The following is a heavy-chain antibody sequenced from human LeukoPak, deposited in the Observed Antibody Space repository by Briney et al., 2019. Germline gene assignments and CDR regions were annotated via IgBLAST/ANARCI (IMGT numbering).Heavy chain of an antibody. CDR1: GFTFGSYS. J-gene: IGHJ3*02. CDR3: ALGYCSSTSCYGSFDI. V-gene: IGHV3-21*01. D-gene: IGHD2-2*01. CDR2: ISSSSSYI. Sequence: GGSLRLSCAASGFTFGSYSMNWVRQAPGKGLEWVSSISSSSSYIYYADSVEGRFTISRDNAKNSLYLQMNSLRAEDTAVYYCALGYCSSTSCYGSFDIWGQGTMVTVSS.